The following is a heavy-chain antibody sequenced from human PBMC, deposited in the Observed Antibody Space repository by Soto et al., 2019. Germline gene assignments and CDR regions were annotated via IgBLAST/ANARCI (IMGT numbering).Heavy chain of an antibody. CDR2: ISSTGGST. D-gene: IGHD6-6*01. CDR3: AREEEGTSSWIDWFDS. V-gene: IGHV3-23*04. Sequence: EVQLVESGGGLVQPGGSLRLSCAASGFPFGDSAMTWVRQAPGKGLEWLSSISSTGGSTYYADSVKGRFTISRDNSKNTLYLHMNSLRTEDTAVYFCAREEEGTSSWIDWFDSWGQGTLVTVSS. J-gene: IGHJ5*01. CDR1: GFPFGDSA.